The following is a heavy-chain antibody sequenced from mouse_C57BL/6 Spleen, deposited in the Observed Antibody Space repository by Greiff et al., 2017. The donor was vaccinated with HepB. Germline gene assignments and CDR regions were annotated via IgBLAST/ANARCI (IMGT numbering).Heavy chain of an antibody. V-gene: IGHV5-9*01. CDR3: ARHYYGSSSFDY. J-gene: IGHJ2*01. CDR1: GFTFSSYT. D-gene: IGHD1-1*01. Sequence: EVQLVESGGGLVKPGGFLKLSCAASGFTFSSYTLSWVRQTPEKRLEWVATISGGGGNTYYPDSVKGRFTISRDNAKNTLYLQMSSLRSEDTALYYCARHYYGSSSFDYWGQGTTLTVSS. CDR2: ISGGGGNT.